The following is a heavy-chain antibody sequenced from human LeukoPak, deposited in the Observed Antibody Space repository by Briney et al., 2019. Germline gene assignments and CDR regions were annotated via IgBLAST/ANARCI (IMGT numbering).Heavy chain of an antibody. CDR1: GGSFSGYY. V-gene: IGHV4-34*01. J-gene: IGHJ6*02. Sequence: SETLSLTCAVYGGSFSGYYWSWIRQPPGKGLEWIGEINHSGSTNYNPSLKSRVTISVDTSKNQFSLKLSSVTAAGTAVYYCARVRRQQLVRRYYGMDVWGQGTTVTVSS. CDR3: ARVRRQQLVRRYYGMDV. CDR2: INHSGST. D-gene: IGHD6-13*01.